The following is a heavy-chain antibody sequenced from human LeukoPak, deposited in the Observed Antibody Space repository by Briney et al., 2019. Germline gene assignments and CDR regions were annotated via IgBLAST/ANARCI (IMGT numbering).Heavy chain of an antibody. V-gene: IGHV3-21*01. J-gene: IGHJ6*04. CDR3: AELGITMIGGV. CDR2: ITSNSAYI. Sequence: PGGSLRLSCAASGFTFSSYNMNWVRQAPGKGLEWVSSITSNSAYIYYADSVKGRFTISRDNAKSSLYLQMNSLRAEDTAVYYCAELGITMIGGVWGKGTTVTISS. D-gene: IGHD3-10*02. CDR1: GFTFSSYN.